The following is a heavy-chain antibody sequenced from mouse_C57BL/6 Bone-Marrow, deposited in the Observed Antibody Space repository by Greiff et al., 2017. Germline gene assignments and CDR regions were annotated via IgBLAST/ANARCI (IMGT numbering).Heavy chain of an antibody. CDR2: IDPSDSYT. CDR1: GYTFTSYW. V-gene: IGHV1-69*01. D-gene: IGHD3-2*02. J-gene: IGHJ3*01. CDR3: AREGMLSAWFAY. Sequence: QVQLQQPGAELVMPGASVKLSCKASGYTFTSYWMHWVKQRPGQGLEWIGEIDPSDSYTNYNQKFKGKSTLTVDKSSSTAYMQLNSLTSEDSAVYYCAREGMLSAWFAYWGQGTLVTVSA.